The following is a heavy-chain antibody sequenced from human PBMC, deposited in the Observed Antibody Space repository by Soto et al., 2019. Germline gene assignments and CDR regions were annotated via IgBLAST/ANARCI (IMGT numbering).Heavy chain of an antibody. Sequence: ASVKVSCKASGGTFSSYAISWVRQAPGQGLEWMGGIIPIFGTANYAQKFQGRVTITADESTSTAYMELSSLRSEDTAVYYCARDPTYVGNPYYFDFWGQGTLVTVSS. V-gene: IGHV1-69*13. CDR3: ARDPTYVGNPYYFDF. J-gene: IGHJ4*02. CDR1: GGTFSSYA. D-gene: IGHD3-16*01. CDR2: IIPIFGTA.